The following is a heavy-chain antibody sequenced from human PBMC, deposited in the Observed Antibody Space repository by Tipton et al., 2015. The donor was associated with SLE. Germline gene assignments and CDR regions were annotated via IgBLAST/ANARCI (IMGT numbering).Heavy chain of an antibody. V-gene: IGHV4-59*08. CDR2: LSYSGST. CDR3: ERGYCSDGGCYGFGFFDY. Sequence: GLEKPSETLSLTCTVSGGSLSSYYWSWIRQSPEKGLEWIGYLSYSGSTNYNPSLESRVTISVDTSKNQFSLKLSSVTAADTAVYFCERGYCSDGGCYGFGFFDYWGQGNLVTVSS. J-gene: IGHJ4*02. CDR1: GGSLSSYY. D-gene: IGHD2-8*01.